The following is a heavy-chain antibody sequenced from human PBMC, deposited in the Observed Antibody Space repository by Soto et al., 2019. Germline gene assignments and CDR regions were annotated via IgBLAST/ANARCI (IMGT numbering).Heavy chain of an antibody. CDR3: AKDGGRDLPIIAVAGTNYFDY. J-gene: IGHJ4*02. CDR1: GFTFSSYA. CDR2: ISGSGGST. V-gene: IGHV3-23*01. Sequence: EVRLLESGGGLVQPGGSLRLSCAASGFTFSSYAMSWVRQAPGKGLEWVSAISGSGGSTYYADSVKGRFTISRDNSKNTLYLQMNSLRAEDTAVYYCAKDGGRDLPIIAVAGTNYFDYWGQGTLVTVSS. D-gene: IGHD6-19*01.